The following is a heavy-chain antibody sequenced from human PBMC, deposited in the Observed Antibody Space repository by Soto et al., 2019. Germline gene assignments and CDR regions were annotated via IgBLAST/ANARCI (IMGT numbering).Heavy chain of an antibody. CDR2: ISYDGSNK. CDR1: GFTFSSYG. CDR3: AKDNNGQTMVNVADYYYGMDV. Sequence: QVQLVESGVGVVQPGRSLRLSCAASGFTFSSYGMHWVRQAPGKGLEWGAGISYDGSNKYYPDSVKGRFTISRYNSKKKLYQHMRRLRAEDTSVYYCAKDNNGQTMVNVADYYYGMDVWGQGTTVPVSS. D-gene: IGHD3-10*01. J-gene: IGHJ6*02. V-gene: IGHV3-30*18.